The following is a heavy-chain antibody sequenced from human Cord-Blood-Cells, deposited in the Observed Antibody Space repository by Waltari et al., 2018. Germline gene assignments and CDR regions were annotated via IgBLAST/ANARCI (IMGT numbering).Heavy chain of an antibody. V-gene: IGHV1-69*01. J-gene: IGHJ3*02. Sequence: QVQLVQSGAEVKKPGSSVKVSCKASGGTFSSYAISWVRQTPGQGLEWMGGILPIFGTANYAKKFKGRVKITADESTSTAYMELSSLRSEDTAVYYCARGLTGDGWRGAFDIWGQGTMVTVSS. CDR1: GGTFSSYA. D-gene: IGHD7-27*01. CDR2: ILPIFGTA. CDR3: ARGLTGDGWRGAFDI.